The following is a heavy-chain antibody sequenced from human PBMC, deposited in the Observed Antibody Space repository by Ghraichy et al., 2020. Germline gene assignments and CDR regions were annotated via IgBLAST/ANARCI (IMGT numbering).Heavy chain of an antibody. J-gene: IGHJ4*02. CDR2: INWKGGII. CDR1: GFNFDENA. D-gene: IGHD6-6*01. Sequence: GGSLRLSCAASGFNFDENAMHWVRQAPGKGLEWVLGINWKGGIIGYADSVKGRFTISRDNDKNSLYLQMNSLRGEDTAFYYCARSSSSRGKFDSWGQGTLVTVSS. CDR3: ARSSSSRGKFDS. V-gene: IGHV3-9*01.